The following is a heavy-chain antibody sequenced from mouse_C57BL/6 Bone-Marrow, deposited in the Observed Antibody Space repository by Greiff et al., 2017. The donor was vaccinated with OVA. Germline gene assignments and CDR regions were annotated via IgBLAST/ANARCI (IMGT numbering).Heavy chain of an antibody. V-gene: IGHV1-55*01. J-gene: IGHJ2*01. D-gene: IGHD1-1*01. CDR3: ARVLYGSSPYYFDY. CDR1: GYTFTSYW. CDR2: IYPGSGST. Sequence: QVQLQQPGAELVKPGASVKMSCKASGYTFTSYWITWVKQRPGQGLEWIGDIYPGSGSTNYNEKFKSKATLTVDTSSSTAYMLLSSLTSEDSAVYYCARVLYGSSPYYFDYWGQGTTLTVSS.